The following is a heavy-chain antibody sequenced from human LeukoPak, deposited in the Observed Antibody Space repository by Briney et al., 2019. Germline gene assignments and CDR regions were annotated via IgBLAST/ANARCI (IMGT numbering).Heavy chain of an antibody. V-gene: IGHV3-7*01. CDR1: GFSFSTYW. J-gene: IGHJ6*03. CDR2: IKQDGSET. D-gene: IGHD3-22*01. CDR3: ARDTYDSSGYHFYYMDV. Sequence: PGGSLRLSCAASGFSFSTYWMSWVRQAPGKGLEWVANIKQDGSETHYGDSVRGRFTISRDNANNSLYLHMNSVRVEDTALYFCARDTYDSSGYHFYYMDVWSKGTSVTVSS.